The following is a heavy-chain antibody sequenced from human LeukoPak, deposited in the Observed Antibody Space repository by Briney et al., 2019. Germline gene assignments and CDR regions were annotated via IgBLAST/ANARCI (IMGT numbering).Heavy chain of an antibody. Sequence: PSGTLSLTCVVSGGSISSGYWWSWVRQPSGKGLEWIGEIHHDGSTNYNPSLKSRVTISVDTSKNQFSLKLTSVTAADTAVYYCARAIPYSSSWAHDAFDIWGQGTMVTVSS. CDR2: IHHDGST. CDR1: GGSISSGYW. CDR3: ARAIPYSSSWAHDAFDI. D-gene: IGHD6-13*01. V-gene: IGHV4-4*02. J-gene: IGHJ3*02.